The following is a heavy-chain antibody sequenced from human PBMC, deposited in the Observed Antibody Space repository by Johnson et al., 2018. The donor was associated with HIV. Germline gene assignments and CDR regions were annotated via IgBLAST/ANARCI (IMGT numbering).Heavy chain of an antibody. CDR3: ARAYTYGAFDI. CDR2: IYSGGST. Sequence: VQLVESGGGLVQPGGSLRLSCAASGFIVSSNYMNWVRQAPGKGLEWVSVIYSGGSTYHADSVKGRFIIPSDNSKSTLYLQMNSLRAEDTAVYYCARAYTYGAFDIWGQGTTVTISS. J-gene: IGHJ3*02. D-gene: IGHD5-18*01. CDR1: GFIVSSNY. V-gene: IGHV3-66*01.